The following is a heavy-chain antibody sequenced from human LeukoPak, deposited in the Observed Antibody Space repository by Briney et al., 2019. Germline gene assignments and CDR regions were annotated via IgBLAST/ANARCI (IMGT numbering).Heavy chain of an antibody. V-gene: IGHV3-7*01. J-gene: IGHJ6*03. Sequence: GGSPRLSCAASGFTFSSYWMTWVRQAPGKGLEWVANIKQDGSEKYYVDSVKGRFTISRDNAKNSLFLQMNSLRAEDTAVYYCARAEDYYYYMDVWGKGTTVTVSS. CDR1: GFTFSSYW. CDR2: IKQDGSEK. CDR3: ARAEDYYYYMDV.